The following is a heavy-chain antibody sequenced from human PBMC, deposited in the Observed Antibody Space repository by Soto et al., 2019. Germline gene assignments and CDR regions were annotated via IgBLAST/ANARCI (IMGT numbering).Heavy chain of an antibody. D-gene: IGHD3-3*01. CDR2: TYYSGST. J-gene: IGHJ4*02. Sequence: PSETLSLTCTVSGGSISSYYWSWIRQPPGKGLEWIGYTYYSGSTNYNPSLKSRVTISVDTSKNQFSLKLSSVTAADTAVYYCTSMSGYYKGYYFDYWGQGTLVTVSS. CDR3: TSMSGYYKGYYFDY. CDR1: GGSISSYY. V-gene: IGHV4-59*08.